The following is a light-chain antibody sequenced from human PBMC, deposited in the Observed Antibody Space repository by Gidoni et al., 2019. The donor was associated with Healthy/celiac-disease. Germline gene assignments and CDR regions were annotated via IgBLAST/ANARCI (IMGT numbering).Light chain of an antibody. CDR3: QQSYSTPLST. CDR2: AAS. Sequence: DIQITQSPSSLSASVGDRVTLTCRASQSISSYLHWYQQKPGKAPKLLIYAASSLQSGVPSRCSGSGSGTDFTLTISSLQPEDVATYYCQQSYSTPLSTFGQGTRLEIK. J-gene: IGKJ5*01. V-gene: IGKV1-39*01. CDR1: QSISSY.